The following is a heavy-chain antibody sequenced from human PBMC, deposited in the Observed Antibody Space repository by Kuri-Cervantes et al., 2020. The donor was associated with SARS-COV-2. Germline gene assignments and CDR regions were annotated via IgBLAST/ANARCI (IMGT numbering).Heavy chain of an antibody. Sequence: ASVKVSCKASGYTFTGYYMHWVRQAPGQGLEWMGWINPNSGGTNYAQKFQGRVTMTRDTSTSTAYMELSRLRSDDTAVYYCARAYCSSTSCYEDVWGKGTTVTVSS. CDR1: GYTFTGYY. CDR3: ARAYCSSTSCYEDV. V-gene: IGHV1-2*02. J-gene: IGHJ6*04. CDR2: INPNSGGT. D-gene: IGHD2-2*01.